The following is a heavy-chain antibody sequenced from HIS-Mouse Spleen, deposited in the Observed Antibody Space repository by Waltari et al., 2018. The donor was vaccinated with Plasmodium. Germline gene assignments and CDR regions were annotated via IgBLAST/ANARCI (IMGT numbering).Heavy chain of an antibody. CDR2: INHSGST. CDR3: ASSGSGSYYD. Sequence: QVQLQQWGAGLLKPSETLSLTCAVYGGSFSGYYWSWIRQPPGKGLGWIGEINHSGSTNYNPSLKSRVTISVDTSKNQFSLKLSSVTAADTAVYYCASSGSGSYYDWGQGTLVTVSS. CDR1: GGSFSGYY. D-gene: IGHD3-10*01. J-gene: IGHJ4*02. V-gene: IGHV4-34*01.